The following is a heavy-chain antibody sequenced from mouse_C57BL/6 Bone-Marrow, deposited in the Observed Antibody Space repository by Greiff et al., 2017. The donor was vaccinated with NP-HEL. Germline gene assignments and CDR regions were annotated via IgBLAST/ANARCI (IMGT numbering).Heavy chain of an antibody. CDR3: ARITTVDY. Sequence: QVQLQQPGAELVKPGASVKLSCKASGSTFTSYWMQWVKQRPGQGLEWIGEIDPSDSYTNYNQKFKGKATLTVDTSSSTAYMQLSSLTSEDAAVYYCARITTVDYWGQGTLVTVSA. CDR1: GSTFTSYW. J-gene: IGHJ3*01. V-gene: IGHV1-50*01. D-gene: IGHD1-1*01. CDR2: IDPSDSYT.